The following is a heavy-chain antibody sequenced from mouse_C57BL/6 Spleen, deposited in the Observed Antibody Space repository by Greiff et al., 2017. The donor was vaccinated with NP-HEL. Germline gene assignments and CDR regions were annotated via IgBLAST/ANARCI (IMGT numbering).Heavy chain of an antibody. J-gene: IGHJ2*01. CDR2: ISDGGSYT. CDR1: GFTFSSYA. V-gene: IGHV5-4*01. CDR3: LYDYDGNCDD. D-gene: IGHD2-4*01. Sequence: EVQLVESGGGLVKPGGSLKLSCAASGFTFSSYAMSWVRQTPEKRLEWVATISDGGSYTYYPDNVKGRFTISRDNAKNNLYLQMSHLKSEDTAMYYCLYDYDGNCDDLGQGTTLTVSS.